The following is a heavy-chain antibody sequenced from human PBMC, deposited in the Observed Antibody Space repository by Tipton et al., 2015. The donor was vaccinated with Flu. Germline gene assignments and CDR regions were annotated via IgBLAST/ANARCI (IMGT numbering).Heavy chain of an antibody. CDR2: ISWDGGST. D-gene: IGHD5-18*01. CDR3: AKDIRGYSYGSVGYAIDD. Sequence: QLVQSGGVVVQPGGSLRLSCAASGFTFDDYAMHWVRQAPGKGLEWVSLISWDGGSTYYADSVKGRFTISRDNSKNSLYLQMNSLRAEDTALYYCAKDIRGYSYGSVGYAIDDWGQGTLVTVSS. CDR1: GFTFDDYA. V-gene: IGHV3-43D*04. J-gene: IGHJ4*02.